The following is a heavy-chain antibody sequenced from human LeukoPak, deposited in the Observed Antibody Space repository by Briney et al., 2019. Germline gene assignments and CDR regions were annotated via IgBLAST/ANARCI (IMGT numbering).Heavy chain of an antibody. V-gene: IGHV1-69*05. D-gene: IGHD1-1*01. CDR3: AMGVVQLYAFDY. Sequence: SVKVSCKASGGTFSSYAISWVRQAPGQGLEWMGGIIPIFGTANYTQKFQGRVTITTDESTSTAYMELSSLRSEDTAVYYCAMGVVQLYAFDYWGQGTLVTVSS. J-gene: IGHJ4*02. CDR2: IIPIFGTA. CDR1: GGTFSSYA.